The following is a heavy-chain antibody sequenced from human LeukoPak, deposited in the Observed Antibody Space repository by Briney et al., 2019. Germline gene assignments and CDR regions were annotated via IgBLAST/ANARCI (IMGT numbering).Heavy chain of an antibody. Sequence: GGSLRLSCEASGLTFSSYWMSWVRQAPGKGLEWVSSISSSSSYIYYADSVKGRFTISRDNAKNSLYLQMNSLRAEDTAVYYCARDPLGYCSSTSCYEIDYWGQGTLVTVSS. CDR3: ARDPLGYCSSTSCYEIDY. D-gene: IGHD2-2*01. J-gene: IGHJ4*02. V-gene: IGHV3-21*01. CDR1: GLTFSSYW. CDR2: ISSSSSYI.